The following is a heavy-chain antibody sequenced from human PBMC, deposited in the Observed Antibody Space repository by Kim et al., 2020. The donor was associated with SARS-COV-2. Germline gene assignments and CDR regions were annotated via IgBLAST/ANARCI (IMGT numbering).Heavy chain of an antibody. J-gene: IGHJ4*02. D-gene: IGHD3-16*01. V-gene: IGHV3-30*18. Sequence: GGSLRLSCAASGFTFSSYGMHWVRQAPGKGLEWVAVISYDGSNKSYADSVKGRFTISRANSKNTLYLQMNSLRAEDTAVYYCAKDRSWGNDYFDYWGQGT. CDR1: GFTFSSYG. CDR2: ISYDGSNK. CDR3: AKDRSWGNDYFDY.